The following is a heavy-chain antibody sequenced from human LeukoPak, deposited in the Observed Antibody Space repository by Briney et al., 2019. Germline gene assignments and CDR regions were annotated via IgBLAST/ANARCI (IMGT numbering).Heavy chain of an antibody. V-gene: IGHV4-59*01. D-gene: IGHD3-22*01. CDR3: ARTFDTSAYFYYYNT. CDR1: VGSSCSNY. J-gene: IGHJ4*02. CDR2: THKTVGT. Sequence: SETLSLTCTVSVGSSCSNYWSWIRQPPGKGREGIGYTHKTVGTNYNPSLESRVTMSLDTSKNQCSLKLSSVTAAHTAVYYCARTFDTSAYFYYYNTWAKGTLATVPS.